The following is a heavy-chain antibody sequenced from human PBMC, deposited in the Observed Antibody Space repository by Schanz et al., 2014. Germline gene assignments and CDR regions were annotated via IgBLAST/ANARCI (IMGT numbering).Heavy chain of an antibody. CDR3: ARDKVTTLGYYGMDV. V-gene: IGHV4-59*11. CDR2: VYYTGST. D-gene: IGHD3-10*02. J-gene: IGHJ6*02. CDR1: GGSISSHY. Sequence: QLELQESGPGLVKPSETLSLTCTVSGGSISSHYWNWIRQPPGKGLEWIGYVYYTGSTTYNPSLKSRVTISVVPSKRQFSLKLSSVTAADTAVYYCARDKVTTLGYYGMDVWGQGTTVTVSS.